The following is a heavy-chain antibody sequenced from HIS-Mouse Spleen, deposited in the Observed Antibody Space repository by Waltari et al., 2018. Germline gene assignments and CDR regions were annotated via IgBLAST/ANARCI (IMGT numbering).Heavy chain of an antibody. CDR3: AREIPYSSSWYDWYFDL. D-gene: IGHD6-13*01. J-gene: IGHJ2*01. V-gene: IGHV4-39*07. CDR2: IYYSGST. CDR1: GGSISSSSYY. Sequence: QLQLQESGPGLVKPSETLSFTCTVSGGSISSSSYYWGWIRQPPGKGRAWIGSIYYSGSTYYNPSLKIRVTISVDTSKNQFSLKLSSVTAADTAVYYCAREIPYSSSWYDWYFDLWGRGTLVTVSS.